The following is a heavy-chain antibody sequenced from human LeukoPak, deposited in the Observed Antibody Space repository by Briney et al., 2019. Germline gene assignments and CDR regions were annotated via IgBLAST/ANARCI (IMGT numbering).Heavy chain of an antibody. CDR3: ARVATTSSKWSLDY. CDR1: GFTFSAW. V-gene: IGHV3-74*01. D-gene: IGHD2-2*01. J-gene: IGHJ4*02. Sequence: PGGSLRLSCAASGFTFSAWMHWVRQSPGKGLVWVSRINSDGSSTDYADSVKGRFTISRDIAKSTLYLQMNSLRAEDTAVYYCARVATTSSKWSLDYWGQGTLVTVSS. CDR2: INSDGSST.